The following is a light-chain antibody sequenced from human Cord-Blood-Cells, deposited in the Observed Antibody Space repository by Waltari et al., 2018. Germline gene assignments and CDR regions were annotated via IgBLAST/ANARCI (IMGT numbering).Light chain of an antibody. CDR1: QSISSW. CDR3: QQYNSYLYA. Sequence: DIQMTQSPSTLSASVGDRVTITCRASQSISSWLAWYQQKPGKAPKLLIYDASSLESAVPSRFSGSGSGTEFTLTISSLQPDDFATYCCQQYNSYLYAFGQGTKLEIK. J-gene: IGKJ2*01. CDR2: DAS. V-gene: IGKV1-5*01.